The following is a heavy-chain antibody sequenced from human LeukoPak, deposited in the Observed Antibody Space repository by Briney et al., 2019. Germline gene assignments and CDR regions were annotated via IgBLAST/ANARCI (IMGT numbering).Heavy chain of an antibody. CDR2: IIPILGIA. V-gene: IGHV1-69*10. Sequence: SVKVSCKASGGTFSSYAISWVRQAPGQGLEWMGGIIPILGIANYAQKFQGRVTITADKSTSTAYMELSSLRSEDTAVYYCASGYYREAFDYWGQGTLVTVSS. D-gene: IGHD3-3*01. CDR3: ASGYYREAFDY. J-gene: IGHJ4*02. CDR1: GGTFSSYA.